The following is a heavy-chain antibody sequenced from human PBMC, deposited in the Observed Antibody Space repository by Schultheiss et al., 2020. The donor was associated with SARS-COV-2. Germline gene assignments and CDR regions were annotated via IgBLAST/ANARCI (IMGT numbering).Heavy chain of an antibody. CDR3: AREGVYQLLSFYYYMDV. V-gene: IGHV4-61*09. CDR2: IYTSGST. J-gene: IGHJ6*03. Sequence: LRLSCTVSGGSISSGSYYWSWIRQPAGKGLEWIGHIYTSGSTNYNPSLKSRVTISVDTSKNQFSLKLSSVTAADTAVYYCAREGVYQLLSFYYYMDVWGKGTTVTVSS. D-gene: IGHD2-2*01. CDR1: GGSISSGSYY.